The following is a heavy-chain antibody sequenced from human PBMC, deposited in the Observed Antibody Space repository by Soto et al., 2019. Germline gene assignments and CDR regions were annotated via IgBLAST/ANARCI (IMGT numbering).Heavy chain of an antibody. D-gene: IGHD3-16*01. CDR2: VSTSGRST. Sequence: PGGSLRLSCSASGFIFSESTIYWVRQVPGKRLEAISAVSTSGRSTYYADSVKDRFTISRDNSKNTLFLQMGSLRPVDTAIYYCVKQAHGLDGVRFDYWGQGTQVTVFS. CDR1: GFIFSEST. V-gene: IGHV3-64D*06. J-gene: IGHJ4*02. CDR3: VKQAHGLDGVRFDY.